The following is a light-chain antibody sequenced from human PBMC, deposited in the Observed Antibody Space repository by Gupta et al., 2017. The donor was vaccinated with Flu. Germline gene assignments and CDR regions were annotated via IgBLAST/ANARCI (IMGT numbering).Light chain of an antibody. CDR3: QVWDSSSDHPV. CDR2: DNN. Sequence: SYVLTQPPSVSVAPGQTARITCGGNNIGSKSVNWYQQKPGQAPVLVVYDNNDRPSGIPERFSGSNSGTTATLTISRVEAGGEADYYCQVWDSSSDHPVFGGGTKLTVL. CDR1: NIGSKS. V-gene: IGLV3-21*02. J-gene: IGLJ2*01.